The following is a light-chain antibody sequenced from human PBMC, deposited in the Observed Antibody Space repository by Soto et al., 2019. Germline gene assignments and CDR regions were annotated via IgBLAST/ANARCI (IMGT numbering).Light chain of an antibody. CDR2: AAS. V-gene: IGKV1-9*01. CDR3: QQVDHYPST. Sequence: IQLTQSPSSLSASVGDRXXXXXXASQDISSYLAWYQQKPGKAPKLLIYAASTLQSGVPSRFSGSGSGTDFTLSISSLQPEDFATYYCQQVDHYPSTFGGGSKVDIK. J-gene: IGKJ4*01. CDR1: QDISSY.